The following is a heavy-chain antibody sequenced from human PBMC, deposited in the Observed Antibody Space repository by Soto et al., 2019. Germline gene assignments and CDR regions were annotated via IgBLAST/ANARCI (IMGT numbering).Heavy chain of an antibody. CDR1: GFTFSSLW. D-gene: IGHD3-10*01. CDR3: TRAGGSYYFDF. Sequence: EVQLVESGGGLVLPGGSLRLSCAASGFTFSSLWMSWVRQAPGKGLEWVANIKPDGSDQYYVDSVKGRFTISRDNARNSLYLQMNSPRGDDTAVYYCTRAGGSYYFDFWGQGTLVTVSA. V-gene: IGHV3-7*01. CDR2: IKPDGSDQ. J-gene: IGHJ4*02.